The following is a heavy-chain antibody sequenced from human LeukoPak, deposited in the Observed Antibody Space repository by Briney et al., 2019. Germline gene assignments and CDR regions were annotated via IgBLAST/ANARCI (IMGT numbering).Heavy chain of an antibody. V-gene: IGHV1-46*01. CDR1: GYTFTSYY. Sequence: ASVKASCKASGYTFTSYYMHWVRQAPGRGLEWMGIINPSGGSTSYAQKFQGRVTMTRDTSTSTVYMGLSSLRSEDTAVYYCARGGGIAVAGSPDAFDIWGQGTMVTVSP. CDR3: ARGGGIAVAGSPDAFDI. CDR2: INPSGGST. J-gene: IGHJ3*02. D-gene: IGHD6-19*01.